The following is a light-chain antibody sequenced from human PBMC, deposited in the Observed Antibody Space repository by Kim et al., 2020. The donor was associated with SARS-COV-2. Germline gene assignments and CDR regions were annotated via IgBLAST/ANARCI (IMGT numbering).Light chain of an antibody. J-gene: IGKJ1*01. CDR1: QDITTY. CDR2: DAS. CDR3: QQSYSMQLT. V-gene: IGKV1-39*01. Sequence: ASIGDRVTITCRASQDITTYLNWYQAKPGRAPKLLIYDASSLQSGVPSRFSGSGSGTDFTLTISSLEREDFATYYCQQSYSMQLTFGQGTKVDIK.